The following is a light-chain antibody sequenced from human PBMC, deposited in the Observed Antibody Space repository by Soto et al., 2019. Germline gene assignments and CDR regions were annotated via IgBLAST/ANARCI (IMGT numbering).Light chain of an antibody. CDR2: VAS. CDR3: QQYGTSLT. V-gene: IGKV3-20*01. CDR1: QSVGTN. J-gene: IGKJ1*01. Sequence: EILVTQSPVTLSMSPWERVILSCRTSQSVGTNLAWYQQNHGPAPRLLISVASSRATRIPDRFSGSGSGTAFTLTIRRLEPEDFAVYYCQQYGTSLTFGQGTKVDIK.